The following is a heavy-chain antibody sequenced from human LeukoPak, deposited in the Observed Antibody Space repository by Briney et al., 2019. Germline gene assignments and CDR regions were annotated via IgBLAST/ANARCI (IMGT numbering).Heavy chain of an antibody. Sequence: GGSLRLSCAASGFTFSNFGVHWVRQAPGKGLEWVAVTWYDGSNKDYADSLKGRFTISRDNSKNTVYLQMNSLRAEDTAVYYCARATGVTMIVVEAFGIWGQGTMVTVSS. CDR3: ARATGVTMIVVEAFGI. J-gene: IGHJ3*02. D-gene: IGHD3-22*01. V-gene: IGHV3-33*01. CDR2: TWYDGSNK. CDR1: GFTFSNFG.